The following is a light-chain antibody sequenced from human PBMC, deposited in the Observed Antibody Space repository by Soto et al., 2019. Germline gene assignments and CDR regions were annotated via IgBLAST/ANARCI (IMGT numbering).Light chain of an antibody. CDR1: QNINNY. J-gene: IGKJ2*01. CDR2: VAS. CDR3: QQSYSIPYT. Sequence: EIHVRKAQSSLSASVGHRVTIACRASQNINNYLNWYQHKKGKAPKLLIYVASTLQSGVPSRFSGSGSGTDFILTISSLQPDDFATYYCQQSYSIPYTFGQGTKVDIK. V-gene: IGKV1-39*01.